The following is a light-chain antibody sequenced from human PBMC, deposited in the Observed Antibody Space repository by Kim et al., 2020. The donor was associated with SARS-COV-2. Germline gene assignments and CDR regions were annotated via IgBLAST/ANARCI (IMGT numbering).Light chain of an antibody. CDR3: QQYGSSPNT. Sequence: LLTQSPGTLSLSPGERATLSCRASQSVGSNYLAWFQQKPGQAPRLFIYGASSRATGVPDRFSGSGSGTDFTLSISRLEPEDFAVYYCQQYGSSPNTFGQGTRLEIK. CDR2: GAS. V-gene: IGKV3-20*01. CDR1: QSVGSNY. J-gene: IGKJ5*01.